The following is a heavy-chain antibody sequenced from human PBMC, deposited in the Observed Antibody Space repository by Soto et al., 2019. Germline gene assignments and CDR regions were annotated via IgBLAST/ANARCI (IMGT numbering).Heavy chain of an antibody. Sequence: EVQLLESGGGLVQPGGSLRLSCAASGFAFSSYAMSWVRQAPGKGLEWVSGIGGSGGSTFYADAVKGRFTISRDNSKNTMYLQMNSLGVEDTAIYYCARAEDDYGDQDHFDFWGQGTLVTVSS. J-gene: IGHJ4*02. CDR3: ARAEDDYGDQDHFDF. CDR2: IGGSGGST. CDR1: GFAFSSYA. V-gene: IGHV3-23*01. D-gene: IGHD4-17*01.